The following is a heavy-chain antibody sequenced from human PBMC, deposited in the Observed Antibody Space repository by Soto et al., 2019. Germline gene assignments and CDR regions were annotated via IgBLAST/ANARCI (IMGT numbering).Heavy chain of an antibody. CDR1: RCTFSNYA. V-gene: IGHV3-23*01. J-gene: IGHJ6*02. D-gene: IGHD3-3*01. CDR2: ISSTGGST. Sequence: EVQLLESGGGLVQPGGSLRLSCAASRCTFSNYAMSWVRQAPGKGLEWVSGISSTGGSTYYADSVKGRFTISRDNSKNTLDLQMSSLRAEDTAIYSCARAHDYDFWSVFLFYGMDVWGQGTTVTVSS. CDR3: ARAHDYDFWSVFLFYGMDV.